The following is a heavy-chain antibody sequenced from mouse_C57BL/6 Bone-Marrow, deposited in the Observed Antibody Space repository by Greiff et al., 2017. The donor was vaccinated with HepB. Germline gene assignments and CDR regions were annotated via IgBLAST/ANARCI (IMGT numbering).Heavy chain of an antibody. CDR2: IYPKSGNT. J-gene: IGHJ4*01. Sequence: ESGAELARPGASVKLSCKASGYTFTSYGISWVKQRTGQGLEWIGEIYPKSGNTYYNEKFKGKATLTADKSSSTAYMELRSLTSEDSAVYCCARKGGWLPYYAMDYWGQGTSVTVSS. D-gene: IGHD2-3*01. V-gene: IGHV1-81*01. CDR3: ARKGGWLPYYAMDY. CDR1: GYTFTSYG.